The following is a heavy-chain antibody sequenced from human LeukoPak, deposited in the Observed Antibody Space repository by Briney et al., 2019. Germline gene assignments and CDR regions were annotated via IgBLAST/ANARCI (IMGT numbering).Heavy chain of an antibody. CDR2: IYYSGST. D-gene: IGHD3-10*01. V-gene: IGHV4-59*08. Sequence: PSETLSLTCTVSGDSINNYYWTWIRQPPGKGLEWIGYIYYSGSTNYNPSLKSRVTISVDTSKNQFSLKLSSVTAADTAVYYCARSHMVRGIDYWGQGTLVTVSS. J-gene: IGHJ4*02. CDR3: ARSHMVRGIDY. CDR1: GDSINNYY.